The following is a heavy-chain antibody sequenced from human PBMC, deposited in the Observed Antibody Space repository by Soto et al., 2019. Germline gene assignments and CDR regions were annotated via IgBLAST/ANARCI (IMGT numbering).Heavy chain of an antibody. CDR3: ANDYGPAAAVSYYYGMDV. CDR2: ISDSGGTS. V-gene: IGHV3-23*01. Sequence: HPGGSLRLSCAASGFIFSNYVMSWVRQAPGKGLEWVSSISDSGGTSYYADSVKGRFTISRDNSKNTLYLQMNSLRAEDTAVYYCANDYGPAAAVSYYYGMDVWGQGTTVTVSS. J-gene: IGHJ6*02. CDR1: GFIFSNYV. D-gene: IGHD6-13*01.